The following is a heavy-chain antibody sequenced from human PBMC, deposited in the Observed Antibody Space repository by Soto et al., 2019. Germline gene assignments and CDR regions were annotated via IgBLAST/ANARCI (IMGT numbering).Heavy chain of an antibody. CDR1: GYSFTSYW. Sequence: PGESLKISCKGSGYSFTSYWIGWVRQMPGKGLEWMGIIYPGDSDTRYSPSFQGQVTISADKSISTAYLQWSSLKASDTAMYCCARHKVQAVAGDYYYYYMDVWGKGTTVTVSS. CDR3: ARHKVQAVAGDYYYYYMDV. V-gene: IGHV5-51*01. J-gene: IGHJ6*03. D-gene: IGHD6-19*01. CDR2: IYPGDSDT.